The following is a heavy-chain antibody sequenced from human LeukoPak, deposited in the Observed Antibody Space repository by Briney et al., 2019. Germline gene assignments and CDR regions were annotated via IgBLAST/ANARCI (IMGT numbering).Heavy chain of an antibody. V-gene: IGHV3-53*04. J-gene: IGHJ6*02. D-gene: IGHD3-10*01. Sequence: GGSLRLSCAASGFTVSSNYMSWVRQAPGKGLEWVSVIYSGGSTYYADSVKGRFTISRHNSKNTQYLQMNSLRAEDTAVYYCARDFAGSGSYYYYGMDVWGQGTTVTVSS. CDR3: ARDFAGSGSYYYYGMDV. CDR1: GFTVSSNY. CDR2: IYSGGST.